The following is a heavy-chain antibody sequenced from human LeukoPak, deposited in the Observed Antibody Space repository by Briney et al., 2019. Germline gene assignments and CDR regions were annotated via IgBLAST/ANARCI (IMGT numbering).Heavy chain of an antibody. J-gene: IGHJ4*02. Sequence: SGGSLRLSCAASGFTFNTYSMNWVRQAPGKGLEWVSSISSSGTYTYYADSVKGRFTISRDNAKNSLYLQMNSLRAEDTAVYYCARDQGYDSRGYYYPYHFDCWGQGTLVTVSS. D-gene: IGHD3-22*01. CDR2: ISSSGTYT. CDR1: GFTFNTYS. V-gene: IGHV3-21*01. CDR3: ARDQGYDSRGYYYPYHFDC.